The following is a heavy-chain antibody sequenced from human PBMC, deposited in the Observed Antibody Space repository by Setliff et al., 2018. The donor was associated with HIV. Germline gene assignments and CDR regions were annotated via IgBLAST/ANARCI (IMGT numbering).Heavy chain of an antibody. D-gene: IGHD6-19*01. J-gene: IGHJ6*04. CDR1: GYPFDSYG. Sequence: ASVKVSCKTSGYPFDSYGISWVRQAPGQGLEWMGWISAYIGDTKYAQRFQGRVTMTTDPSTPTAYMELRSLKSEDTAVYYCARDGGPGSGWGDYSYYYSMDVWGKGTTVTVSS. CDR2: ISAYIGDT. V-gene: IGHV1-18*01. CDR3: ARDGGPGSGWGDYSYYYSMDV.